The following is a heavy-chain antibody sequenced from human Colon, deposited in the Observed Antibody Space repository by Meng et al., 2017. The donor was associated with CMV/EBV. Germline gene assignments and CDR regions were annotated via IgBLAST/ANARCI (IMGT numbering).Heavy chain of an antibody. Sequence: GGSLRLSCAASGFTFSNYWMTWLRQAPGRGLELVAHIKEDGSEKYFVGSVKGRFTISRDNAKNSLFLQMNSLRAEDTAMYYCARNARGSGYWGQGTLVTVSS. V-gene: IGHV3-7*01. CDR3: ARNARGSGY. CDR1: GFTFSNYW. CDR2: IKEDGSEK. J-gene: IGHJ4*02. D-gene: IGHD3-10*01.